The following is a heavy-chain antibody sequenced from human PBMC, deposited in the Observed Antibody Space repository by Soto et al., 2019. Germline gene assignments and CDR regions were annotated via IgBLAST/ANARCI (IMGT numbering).Heavy chain of an antibody. D-gene: IGHD6-13*01. CDR3: ARDRRVAAAGTLTY. CDR2: ISPNSGGT. Sequence: SGKVACKAYGDEFTCYYMIWLRQAPGQGLEWMGWISPNSGGTNYEQKFQGRVKMTRDTSISTAYMELSRLRSDEKAVYYCARDRRVAAAGTLTYWGQGTVVTVSS. V-gene: IGHV1-2*02. CDR1: GDEFTCYY. J-gene: IGHJ4*02.